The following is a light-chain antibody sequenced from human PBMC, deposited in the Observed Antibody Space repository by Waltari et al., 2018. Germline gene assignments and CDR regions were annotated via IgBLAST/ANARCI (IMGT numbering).Light chain of an antibody. CDR2: RNR. CDR3: QSYDSGLSGYV. CDR1: SSNIGAGYD. Sequence: QSVLTQPPSVSGDPGPRVTSSCTGSSSNIGAGYDVHWYQQLPGTAPKHPIYRNRYPPSGLSVRFFGSKSGTAASLASTGLQAVEEADDYSQSYDSGLSGYVLGTRTKVTVL. J-gene: IGLJ1*01. V-gene: IGLV1-40*01.